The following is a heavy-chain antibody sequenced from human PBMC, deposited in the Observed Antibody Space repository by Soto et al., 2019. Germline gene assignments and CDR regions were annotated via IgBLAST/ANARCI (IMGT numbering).Heavy chain of an antibody. CDR3: AIHDGDYVPSYYYYGMDV. CDR1: GGTFSSSA. Sequence: QVQLVQSGAEVKKPGSSVKVSCKASGGTFSSSAIRWVRQAPGQGLEWMGGVIPIFGTANYAQKFQGRVTTTADESRSTDYRELSSQSSEDTAVYYCAIHDGDYVPSYYYYGMDVWGQGTTVTVAS. V-gene: IGHV1-69*12. CDR2: VIPIFGTA. D-gene: IGHD4-17*01. J-gene: IGHJ6*02.